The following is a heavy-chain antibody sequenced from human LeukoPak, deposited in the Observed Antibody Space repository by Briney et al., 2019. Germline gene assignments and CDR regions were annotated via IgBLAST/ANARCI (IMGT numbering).Heavy chain of an antibody. J-gene: IGHJ4*02. D-gene: IGHD6-19*01. CDR1: GGSISSYY. V-gene: IGHV4-59*08. CDR2: IYYSGST. CDR3: ARLGSPRYSSGWYYFDY. Sequence: KASETLSLTCTVSGGSISSYYWSWIRQPPGKGLEWIGYIYYSGSTNHNPSLKSRVTISVDTSKNQFSLKLSSVTAADTAVYYCARLGSPRYSSGWYYFDYWGQGTLVTVSS.